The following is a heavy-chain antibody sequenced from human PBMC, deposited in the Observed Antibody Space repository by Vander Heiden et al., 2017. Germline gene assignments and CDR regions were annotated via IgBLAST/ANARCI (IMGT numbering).Heavy chain of an antibody. CDR3: ARWSLGDREAFDL. V-gene: IGHV1-69*01. CDR2: IIPIFGKA. CDR1: GGPFSSYA. D-gene: IGHD3-16*01. Sequence: QVQRLQCGAEVKKPGSSVKVSCQASGGPFSSYAISWVRQAPGQWLEWMGGIIPIFGKANYAQNVQGRVTITADESTSTALMELGRVSSEDAAVYYVARWSLGDREAFDLCVQGRMVTVSP. J-gene: IGHJ3*01.